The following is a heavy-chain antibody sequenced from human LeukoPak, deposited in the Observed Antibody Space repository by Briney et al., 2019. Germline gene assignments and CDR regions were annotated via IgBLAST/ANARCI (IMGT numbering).Heavy chain of an antibody. CDR2: IRSSSSYI. CDR1: GFTFSSYS. D-gene: IGHD3-22*01. J-gene: IGHJ6*03. CDR3: ARGGYYYDSSGLNMDV. Sequence: GGSLRLSCAASGFTFSSYSMNWVRQAPGKGLEWVSSIRSSSSYIYYADSVKGRFTISRDNAKNSLYLQMNSLRAEDTAVYYCARGGYYYDSSGLNMDVWGKGTTVTVSS. V-gene: IGHV3-21*01.